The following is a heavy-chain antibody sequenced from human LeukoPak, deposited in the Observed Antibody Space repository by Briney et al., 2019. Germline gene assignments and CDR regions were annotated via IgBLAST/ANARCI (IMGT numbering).Heavy chain of an antibody. V-gene: IGHV1-18*01. J-gene: IGHJ3*02. Sequence: ASVNVSCKASGYTFTIYGISWVRQAPGQGLEWMGWISAYNGNTNYAQKLQGRVTMTTDTSTSTAYMELRSLRSDDTAVYYCARDYITMVRGVRVQGAFDIWGQGTMVTVSS. CDR2: ISAYNGNT. CDR3: ARDYITMVRGVRVQGAFDI. D-gene: IGHD3-10*01. CDR1: GYTFTIYG.